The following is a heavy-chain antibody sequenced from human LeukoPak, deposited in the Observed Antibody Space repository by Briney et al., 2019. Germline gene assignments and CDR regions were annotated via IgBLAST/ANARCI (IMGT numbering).Heavy chain of an antibody. J-gene: IGHJ4*02. D-gene: IGHD2-15*01. V-gene: IGHV3-23*01. CDR3: AKDSLGYCSGSDCNDPYYFDH. CDR1: GFTFSSYA. Sequence: PGGSLRLSCAASGFTFSSYAMNWVRQAPGKGLEWVSVISGRDASTYYADSVKGRFTISRDNSESTLYLQMNSLRAEDTAVYYCAKDSLGYCSGSDCNDPYYFDHWGQGALVTVSS. CDR2: ISGRDAST.